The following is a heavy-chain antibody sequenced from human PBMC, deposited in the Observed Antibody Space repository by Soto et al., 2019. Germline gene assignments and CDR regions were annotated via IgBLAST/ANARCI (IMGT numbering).Heavy chain of an antibody. J-gene: IGHJ4*02. CDR3: ARAGYDLDGGVYYYFDY. CDR2: INYSGST. CDR1: GGSIGSGSYY. Sequence: QVQLQESGPGLVKPSQTLSLTCTVSGGSIGSGSYYWSWIRQHPGKGLEWIGYINYSGSTFYIPSLNSRLTTSIDTFTNRFSLKLSSVTAADTAVYYCARAGYDLDGGVYYYFDYWGQGTLVTVSS. D-gene: IGHD2-8*02. V-gene: IGHV4-31*03.